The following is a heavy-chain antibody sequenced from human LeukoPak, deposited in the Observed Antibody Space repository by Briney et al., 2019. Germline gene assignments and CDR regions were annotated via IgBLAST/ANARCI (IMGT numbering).Heavy chain of an antibody. CDR3: ACGIVYYFDY. D-gene: IGHD1-26*01. J-gene: IGHJ4*02. V-gene: IGHV1-46*01. CDR2: LTPHGSST. CDR1: GYTFTNYY. Sequence: ASVKVSCKASGYTFTNYYIHWVRQAPGQGLEWMGILTPHGSSTTYAHKFQGRVTITADESTSTAYMELSSLRSEDTAVYYCACGIVYYFDYWGQGTLVTVSS.